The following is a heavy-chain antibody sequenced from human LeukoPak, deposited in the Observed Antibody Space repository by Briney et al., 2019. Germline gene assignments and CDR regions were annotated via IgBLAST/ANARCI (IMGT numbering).Heavy chain of an antibody. V-gene: IGHV3-23*01. D-gene: IGHD5-12*01. CDR3: AKDEGGHSGYDLFDY. CDR1: GFTFSSYA. Sequence: GGSLRLSCAASGFTFSSYAMSWVRQAPGKGLEWVSAISGSGGSTYYADSVKGRFTISRDNSKNTLYLQMNSLRAEDTAVYYCAKDEGGHSGYDLFDYWGQGTLVTVSS. CDR2: ISGSGGST. J-gene: IGHJ4*02.